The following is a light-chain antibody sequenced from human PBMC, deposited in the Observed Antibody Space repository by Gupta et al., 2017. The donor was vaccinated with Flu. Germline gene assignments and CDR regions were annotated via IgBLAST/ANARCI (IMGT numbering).Light chain of an antibody. V-gene: IGKV3-15*01. CDR1: QSDSSN. CDR2: GAS. CDR3: QQYNNWPLT. Sequence: EIVMTQSPATLSVSPGERATLPCRASQSDSSNLAWYQQKTGQTPRLLIYGASTRATGIPARFSGSGSRTEFTLTISSLQSEDFVVYYCQQYNNWPLTFGGGTKVEIK. J-gene: IGKJ4*01.